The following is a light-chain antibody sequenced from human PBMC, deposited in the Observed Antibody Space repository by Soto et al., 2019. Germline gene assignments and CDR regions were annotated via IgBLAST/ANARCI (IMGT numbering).Light chain of an antibody. Sequence: EIVMTQAPATLSVSPGERVTLSCRASQSVSSDLAWYQQKPGQAPRLLIYGASARATGIPARFSGSGSGTEFTLTISSLQSEDFAVYYCQQYNNWPPMYTFGQGTKLEFK. CDR2: GAS. CDR1: QSVSSD. V-gene: IGKV3-15*01. CDR3: QQYNNWPPMYT. J-gene: IGKJ2*01.